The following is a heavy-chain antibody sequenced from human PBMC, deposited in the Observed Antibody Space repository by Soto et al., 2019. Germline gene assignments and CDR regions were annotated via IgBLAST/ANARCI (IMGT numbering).Heavy chain of an antibody. V-gene: IGHV4-4*07. J-gene: IGHJ4*02. CDR2: IYTSGST. D-gene: IGHD3-22*01. Sequence: QVQLQESGPGLVKPSETLSLTCTVSGGSISSYYWSWIRQPAGKGLEWIGRIYTSGSTNYNPSLKSRVTMSVDTSKNQLSLKLSSVTAADTAVYYCARGNYDSSGYFIDYWGQGTLVTVSS. CDR1: GGSISSYY. CDR3: ARGNYDSSGYFIDY.